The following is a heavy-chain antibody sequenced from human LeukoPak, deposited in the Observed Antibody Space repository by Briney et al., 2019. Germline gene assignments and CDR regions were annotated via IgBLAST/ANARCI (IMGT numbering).Heavy chain of an antibody. Sequence: GGSLRLSCEASGFTFSSYGMHWVRQAPGKGLEWVAVIWYDGSNKYYADSVKGRFTISRDNSKNTLYLQMNSLRAEDTAVYYCARGDKEYSSGWYVGYYYGMDVWGQGTTVTVSS. CDR3: ARGDKEYSSGWYVGYYYGMDV. CDR2: IWYDGSNK. CDR1: GFTFSSYG. J-gene: IGHJ6*02. D-gene: IGHD6-19*01. V-gene: IGHV3-33*01.